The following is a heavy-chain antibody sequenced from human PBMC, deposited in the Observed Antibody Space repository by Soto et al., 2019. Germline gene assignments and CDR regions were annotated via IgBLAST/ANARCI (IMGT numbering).Heavy chain of an antibody. CDR2: IYYSGST. CDR1: GGSISSGGYY. J-gene: IGHJ5*02. Sequence: SSETLSLTCTVSGGSISSGGYYWSWIRQHPGKGLEWIGYIYYSGSTYYNPSLKSRVTISVDTSKNQFSLKLSSVTAADTAVYYCARDRKNYYDSSGYNWFDPWGQGTLVTVSS. V-gene: IGHV4-31*03. D-gene: IGHD3-22*01. CDR3: ARDRKNYYDSSGYNWFDP.